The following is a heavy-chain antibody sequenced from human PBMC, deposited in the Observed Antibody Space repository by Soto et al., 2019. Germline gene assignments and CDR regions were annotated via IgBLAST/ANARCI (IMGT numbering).Heavy chain of an antibody. CDR1: GFTFSSYA. Sequence: GGSLRLSCAASGFTFSSYAMHWVRQAPGKGLEWVAVISYDGSNKYYADSVKGRFTISRDNSKNTLYLQMNSLRAEDTAVYYCARDPIGTYQFDYWGQGTLVTVSS. CDR3: ARDPIGTYQFDY. CDR2: ISYDGSNK. D-gene: IGHD1-7*01. J-gene: IGHJ4*02. V-gene: IGHV3-30-3*01.